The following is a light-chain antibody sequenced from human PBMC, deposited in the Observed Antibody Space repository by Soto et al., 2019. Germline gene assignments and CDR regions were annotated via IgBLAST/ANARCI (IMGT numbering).Light chain of an antibody. CDR2: AAS. CDR3: QKYNSAPYT. Sequence: DIQMTQSPSSLSASVGDRVTITCRASQGISNYLAWYQQKPGQVPKLLIYAASTLQSGVPSRFSGSGSGTGFSLPISSLQPEDVATYYCQKYNSAPYTFGQGTKLEIK. CDR1: QGISNY. J-gene: IGKJ2*01. V-gene: IGKV1-27*01.